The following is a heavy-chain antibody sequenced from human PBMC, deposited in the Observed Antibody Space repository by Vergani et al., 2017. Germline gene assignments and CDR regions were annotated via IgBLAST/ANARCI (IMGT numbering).Heavy chain of an antibody. V-gene: IGHV1-69*08. CDR1: GGTFSSYT. CDR2: IIPIFGTA. J-gene: IGHJ1*01. Sequence: QVQLVQSGAEVKKPGSSVKVSCKASGGTFSSYTISWVLQAPGQGLEWMGRIIPIFGTANYAQKFQGRVTITADESTSTAYMELSSLRSEDTAVYYCARDQGGSSGFLEYFQHWGQGTLVTVSS. D-gene: IGHD3-22*01. CDR3: ARDQGGSSGFLEYFQH.